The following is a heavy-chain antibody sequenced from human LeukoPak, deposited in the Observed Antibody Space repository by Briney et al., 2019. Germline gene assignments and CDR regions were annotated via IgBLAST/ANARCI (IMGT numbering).Heavy chain of an antibody. Sequence: SETLSLTCAVYGGSFSGYYWSWIRQPPGKGLEWIGEINHSGSTNYNPSLKSRVTISVDTSKNQFSLKLSSVTAADTAVYYCARGLGIAARPIDYWGQETLVTVSS. CDR1: GGSFSGYY. CDR2: INHSGST. V-gene: IGHV4-34*01. J-gene: IGHJ4*02. CDR3: ARGLGIAARPIDY. D-gene: IGHD6-6*01.